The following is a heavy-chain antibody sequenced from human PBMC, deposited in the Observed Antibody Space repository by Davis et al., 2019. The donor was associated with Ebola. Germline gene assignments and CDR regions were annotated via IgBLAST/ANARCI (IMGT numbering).Heavy chain of an antibody. CDR3: ARTRGLYGSSTSCRPGSRVDP. Sequence: MPSETLSLTCAVYGGSSSGYYWSWIRQPPGKGLEWIGEINHSGSTNYNPSLKSRAAISVDTAKNQFSLKLSSVTAADTAVYYCARTRGLYGSSTSCRPGSRVDPWGQGTLVTVSS. V-gene: IGHV4-34*01. CDR1: GGSSSGYY. J-gene: IGHJ5*02. D-gene: IGHD2-2*01. CDR2: INHSGST.